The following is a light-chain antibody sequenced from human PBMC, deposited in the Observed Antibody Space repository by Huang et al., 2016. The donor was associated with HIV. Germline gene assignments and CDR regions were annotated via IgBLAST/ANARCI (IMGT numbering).Light chain of an antibody. J-gene: IGKJ1*01. CDR1: QSIGSY. CDR2: DAS. V-gene: IGKV3-11*01. Sequence: EIVLTQSPATLSLSPGEGATLSCRASQSIGSYLAWYQQRPGQAPRLLIYDASIRATGIPARCSGRGSGTDFTLTISGLEPEDFAVYYCQQRNNWPPWTFGQGTKVELK. CDR3: QQRNNWPPWT.